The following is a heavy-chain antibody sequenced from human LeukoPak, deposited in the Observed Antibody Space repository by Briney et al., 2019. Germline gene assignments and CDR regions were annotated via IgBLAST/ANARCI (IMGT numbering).Heavy chain of an antibody. Sequence: GSLRLSCAASGFTFSSYAMSWVRQAPGKGLEWVSAISGSGGSTYYADSVKGRFTISRDNSKNTLYLQMNSLRAEDTAVYYCAKDRYYYDSSGYYYDYWGQGTLVTVSS. CDR1: GFTFSSYA. V-gene: IGHV3-23*01. D-gene: IGHD3-22*01. CDR2: ISGSGGST. CDR3: AKDRYYYDSSGYYYDY. J-gene: IGHJ4*02.